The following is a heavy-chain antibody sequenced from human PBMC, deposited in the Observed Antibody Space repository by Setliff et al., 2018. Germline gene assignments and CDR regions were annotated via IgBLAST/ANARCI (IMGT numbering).Heavy chain of an antibody. J-gene: IGHJ4*01. V-gene: IGHV4-39*01. CDR2: ISYSGTP. Sequence: SETLSLTCTVSDDSFTSSRYYWGWIRQAPGSGLEWIGSISYSGTPYYNASVESRVTISIDTSRNQFSLELRSVTVANTATYYCVRPGGTTVVARHFDYWGSGILVTVSS. CDR3: VRPGGTTVVARHFDY. CDR1: DDSFTSSRYY. D-gene: IGHD2-15*01.